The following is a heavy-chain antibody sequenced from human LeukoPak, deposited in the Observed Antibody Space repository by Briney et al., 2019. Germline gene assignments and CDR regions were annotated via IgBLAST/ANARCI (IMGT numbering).Heavy chain of an antibody. J-gene: IGHJ3*02. CDR3: ARAPDIMYAFDI. Sequence: RPSETLSLTCTVSGGSITSNIYYLGWIRQPPGKGLEWIGSLYYTGSTYYNPSLKSRVTISVDTSKNQVSLKLTSVTAADTAVYCCARAPDIMYAFDIWGQGTMVTVSS. CDR2: LYYTGST. D-gene: IGHD5/OR15-5a*01. V-gene: IGHV4-39*01. CDR1: GGSITSNIYY.